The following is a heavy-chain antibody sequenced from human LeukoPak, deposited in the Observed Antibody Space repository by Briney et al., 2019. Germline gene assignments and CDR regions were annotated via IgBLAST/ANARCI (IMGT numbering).Heavy chain of an antibody. V-gene: IGHV4-34*01. CDR1: GGSFSGYY. Sequence: SETLSLTCAVYGGSFSGYYWSWIRQPPGKGLEWIGEINHSGSTNYNPSLKSRVTISVDTSKNQFSLKLSSVTAADTAVYYCARHTERWLLRHFDYWGQGTLVTVSS. CDR3: ARHTERWLLRHFDY. J-gene: IGHJ4*02. D-gene: IGHD3-22*01. CDR2: INHSGST.